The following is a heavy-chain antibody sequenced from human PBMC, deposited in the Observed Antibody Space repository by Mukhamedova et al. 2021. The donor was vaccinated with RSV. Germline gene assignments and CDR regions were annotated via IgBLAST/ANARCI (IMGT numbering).Heavy chain of an antibody. J-gene: IGHJ4*02. CDR3: ARVGGGRWKKKWVDY. CDR2: GST. D-gene: IGHD3-16*01. V-gene: IGHV4-61*03. Sequence: GSTNYNPSLKSRVTISVDTSKNHFSLKLSSVTAADTAAYYCARVGGGRWKKKWVDYRGQGTLVTVPS.